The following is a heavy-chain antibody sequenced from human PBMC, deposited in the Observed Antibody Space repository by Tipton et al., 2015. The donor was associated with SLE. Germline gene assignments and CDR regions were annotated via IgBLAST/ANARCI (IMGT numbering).Heavy chain of an antibody. V-gene: IGHV4-39*07. D-gene: IGHD2-15*01. Sequence: TLSLTCTVSHGSVSRDIYSWGWIRQPPGKGLEWVGSLSWAGNTYYNPSLKSRVTMSIDTSKMQFSLKLSSVTAADTAVYYCARDARYSDFNYFDPWGQGTLVTVSS. CDR2: LSWAGNT. CDR3: ARDARYSDFNYFDP. CDR1: HGSVSRDIYS. J-gene: IGHJ5*02.